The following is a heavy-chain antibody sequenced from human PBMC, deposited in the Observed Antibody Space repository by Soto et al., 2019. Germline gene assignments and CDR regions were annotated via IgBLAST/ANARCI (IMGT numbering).Heavy chain of an antibody. D-gene: IGHD3-10*01. V-gene: IGHV4-59*08. CDR2: IYYRGST. CDR3: ARHNYGSGSTYFDY. Sequence: QVQLQESGPGLVKPSETLSLTCTVSGGSISSYYWSWIRQPPGKGLEWIGYIYYRGSTNYNPSLKSRVAISVDTSKNQFYLKLNSMTAADTAVYYCARHNYGSGSTYFDYWGQGTLVTVSS. J-gene: IGHJ4*02. CDR1: GGSISSYY.